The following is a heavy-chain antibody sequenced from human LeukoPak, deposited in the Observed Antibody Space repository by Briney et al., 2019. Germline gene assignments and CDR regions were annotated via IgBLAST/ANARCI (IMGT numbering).Heavy chain of an antibody. V-gene: IGHV3-30-3*01. CDR1: GFTFSSYA. CDR2: ISYDGSNK. D-gene: IGHD6-19*01. CDR3: AREYSSYFDY. Sequence: GGSLRLSCAASGFTFSSYAMHWVRQAPGKGLEWVAVISYDGSNKYYADSVKGRFTISRDNSKNTLYLQMNSLGAEDTAVYYCAREYSSYFDYWGQGTLVTVSS. J-gene: IGHJ4*02.